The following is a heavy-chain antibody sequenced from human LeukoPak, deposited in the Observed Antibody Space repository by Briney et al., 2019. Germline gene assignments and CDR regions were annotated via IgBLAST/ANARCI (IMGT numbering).Heavy chain of an antibody. V-gene: IGHV3-23*01. D-gene: IGHD2-21*01. J-gene: IGHJ4*02. CDR3: AKDLTLYGDFPYFDY. CDR1: GFPFNHHA. Sequence: GSLRLSFVAFGFPFNHHAMFLVRPAPGEGLEWVFAIIRSGGTYYADSVEGRFTISRDNSKNTLYLEMNSLRAEDTAVYYCAKDLTLYGDFPYFDYWGRGTLVTVSS. CDR2: IIRSGGT.